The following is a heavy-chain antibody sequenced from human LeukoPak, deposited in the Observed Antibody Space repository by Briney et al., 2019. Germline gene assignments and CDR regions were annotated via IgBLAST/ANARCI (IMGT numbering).Heavy chain of an antibody. D-gene: IGHD6-19*01. V-gene: IGHV1-8*01. CDR1: GYTFTSYD. CDR3: ARGSGWRKGFDY. CDR2: MNPNSGNT. J-gene: IGHJ4*02. Sequence: ASVKVSCKASGYTFTSYDINWVRQATGQGLEWMGWMNPNSGNTGYAQKFQGRVTMTRNTSISTAYMELSSLRSEDTAVYYCARGSGWRKGFDYWGQGTLVTVSS.